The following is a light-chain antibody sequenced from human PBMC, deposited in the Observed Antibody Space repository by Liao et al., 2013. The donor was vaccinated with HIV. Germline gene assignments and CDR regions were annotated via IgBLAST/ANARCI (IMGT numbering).Light chain of an antibody. J-gene: IGLJ2*01. Sequence: SYVLTQPPSVSVSPGQTATITCSGDKLGDQYACWYQQKPGQSPVLVIYQDTKRPSGIPERFSGSNSGNTATLTISGTQAMDEADYYCQAWDSSTEVLFGGGTKLTVL. CDR2: QDT. V-gene: IGLV3-1*01. CDR1: KLGDQY. CDR3: QAWDSSTEVL.